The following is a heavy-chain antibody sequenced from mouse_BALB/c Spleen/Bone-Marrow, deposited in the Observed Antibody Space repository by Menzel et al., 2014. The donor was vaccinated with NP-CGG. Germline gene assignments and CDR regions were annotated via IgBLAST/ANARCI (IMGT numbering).Heavy chain of an antibody. V-gene: IGHV14-3*02. Sequence: VHVKQSGAELVKPGASVKLSCTASGFNIKDTYIHWVKQRPEQGLEWIGRIDPANGNTKYDPKFQGKATITADTSSNTAYLQLSSLTSEDTAVYYCAEITTAAYYVMDYWGQGTSVTVSS. J-gene: IGHJ4*01. CDR1: GFNIKDTY. D-gene: IGHD1-2*01. CDR2: IDPANGNT. CDR3: AEITTAAYYVMDY.